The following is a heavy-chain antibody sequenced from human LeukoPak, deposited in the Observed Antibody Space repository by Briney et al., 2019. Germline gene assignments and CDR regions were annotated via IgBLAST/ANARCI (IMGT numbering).Heavy chain of an antibody. CDR2: IKPNSGVT. J-gene: IGHJ4*02. V-gene: IGHV1-2*02. Sequence: ASVKVSCKPSGYTFATYFMHWVRQAPGQGLEWMGYIKPNSGVTNYAQKFRGRVTMTWDTSISTAYIELSGLTSDDTAIYYCARPTYCGSNCYFNFDYWGQGTLVTVSS. CDR1: GYTFATYF. D-gene: IGHD2-21*02. CDR3: ARPTYCGSNCYFNFDY.